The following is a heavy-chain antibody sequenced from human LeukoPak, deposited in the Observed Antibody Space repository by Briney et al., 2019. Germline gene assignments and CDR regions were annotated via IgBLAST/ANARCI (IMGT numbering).Heavy chain of an antibody. CDR1: GGSISSYY. Sequence: SETLSLTCTVSGGSISSYYWSWIRQPAGKGLEWIGRIYTSGSTNYNPSLRSRVTMSVDTSKNQFSLKLSSVTAADTAVYYCARDQPSYGDFDYWGQGTLVTVSS. J-gene: IGHJ4*02. D-gene: IGHD4-17*01. CDR3: ARDQPSYGDFDY. CDR2: IYTSGST. V-gene: IGHV4-4*07.